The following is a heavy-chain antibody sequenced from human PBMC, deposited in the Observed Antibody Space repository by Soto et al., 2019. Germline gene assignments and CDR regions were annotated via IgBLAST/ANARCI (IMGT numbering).Heavy chain of an antibody. Sequence: SETLSLTCAVYGGSFSGYYWTWIRQPPGTGLEWIGEINHSGSTNYNPSLKSRVTISVDTSKNQFSLKLSSVTAADTAVYYCARVSGIYYYGMDVWGQGTTVTVSS. CDR3: ARVSGIYYYGMDV. J-gene: IGHJ6*02. V-gene: IGHV4-34*01. CDR1: GGSFSGYY. D-gene: IGHD3-10*01. CDR2: INHSGST.